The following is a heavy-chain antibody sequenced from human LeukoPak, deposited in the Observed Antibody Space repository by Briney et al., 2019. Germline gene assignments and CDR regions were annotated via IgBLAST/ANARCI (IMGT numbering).Heavy chain of an antibody. J-gene: IGHJ6*03. CDR2: VYYSGST. V-gene: IGHV4-59*08. Sequence: SEALSLTCTVSGGSISSYYWSWIRQPPGKGLEWIGYVYYSGSTNYNPSLKSRVTILVDTSKNQFSLKLSSVTAADTAVYYCLRPSYYYYMDVWGKGTTVTISS. CDR3: LRPSYYYYMDV. D-gene: IGHD6-6*01. CDR1: GGSISSYY.